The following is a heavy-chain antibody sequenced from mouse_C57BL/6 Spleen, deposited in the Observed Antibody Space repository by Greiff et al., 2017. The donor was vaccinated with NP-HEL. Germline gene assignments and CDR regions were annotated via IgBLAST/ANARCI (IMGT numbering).Heavy chain of an antibody. V-gene: IGHV1-39*01. CDR3: ARSGGSRHFYWCFDV. CDR1: GYSFTDYN. Sequence: EVQLQESGPELVKPGASVKISCKASGYSFTDYNMNWVKQSNGKSLEWIGVINPNYGTTSYNQKFKGKATLTVDQSSSTAYMKLNSLTSEDSAVYYCARSGGSRHFYWCFDVWGTGTTVTVSS. D-gene: IGHD1-1*01. J-gene: IGHJ1*03. CDR2: INPNYGTT.